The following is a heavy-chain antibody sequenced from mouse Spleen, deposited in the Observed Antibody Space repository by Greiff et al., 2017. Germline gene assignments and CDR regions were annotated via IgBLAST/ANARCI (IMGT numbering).Heavy chain of an antibody. CDR1: GFTFSSYA. CDR3: ARHSRYGNLFDY. Sequence: EVKLVESGGGLVKLGGSLKLSCAASGFTFSSYAMSWVRQTPEKRLEWVATISSGGGNTYYPDSVKGRFTISRDNAKNTLYLQMSSLKSEDTAMYYCARHSRYGNLFDYWGQGTTLTVSS. D-gene: IGHD2-1*01. CDR2: ISSGGGNT. J-gene: IGHJ2*01. V-gene: IGHV5-9*04.